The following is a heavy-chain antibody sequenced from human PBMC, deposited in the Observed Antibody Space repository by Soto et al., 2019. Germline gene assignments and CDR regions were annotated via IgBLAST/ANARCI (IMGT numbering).Heavy chain of an antibody. D-gene: IGHD4-17*01. CDR3: AKELGDYGDYSSDAFDI. V-gene: IGHV3-30*18. CDR2: ISNDGTNK. Sequence: QVQLVESGGGVVQPGRSLRLSCAASGFSFSSYGMHWVRQAPGKGLEWVAVISNDGTNKYYVDSVKGRFTISRDNSRNTVFVQMNSLRAEDTAMYYCAKELGDYGDYSSDAFDIWGQGTMVTVSS. CDR1: GFSFSSYG. J-gene: IGHJ3*02.